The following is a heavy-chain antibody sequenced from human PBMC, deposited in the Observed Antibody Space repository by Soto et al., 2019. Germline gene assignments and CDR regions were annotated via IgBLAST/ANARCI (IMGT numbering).Heavy chain of an antibody. CDR1: GGSISSYY. CDR3: ARPYYDSSGGFDY. CDR2: IYYSGIT. Sequence: SETLSLTCTVSGGSISSYYWCWIRQPPGKGLEWIGYIYYSGITNYNPSLKSRVTISVDTSKNQFSLKLSSVTAADTAVYYCARPYYDSSGGFDYWGQGTLVTVSS. V-gene: IGHV4-59*01. D-gene: IGHD3-22*01. J-gene: IGHJ4*02.